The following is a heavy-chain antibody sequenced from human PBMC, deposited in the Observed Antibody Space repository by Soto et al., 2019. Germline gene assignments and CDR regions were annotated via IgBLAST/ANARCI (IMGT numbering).Heavy chain of an antibody. V-gene: IGHV1-58*01. Sequence: GASVKVSCKASGFTFTSSAVQWVRQARGQRLEWIGWIVVGSGNTNYAQKFQERVTITRDMSTSTAYMELSSLRSEDTAVYYCAARGTADVDIVATISGYYFDYWGQGTLVTVSS. J-gene: IGHJ4*02. D-gene: IGHD5-12*01. CDR2: IVVGSGNT. CDR3: AARGTADVDIVATISGYYFDY. CDR1: GFTFTSSA.